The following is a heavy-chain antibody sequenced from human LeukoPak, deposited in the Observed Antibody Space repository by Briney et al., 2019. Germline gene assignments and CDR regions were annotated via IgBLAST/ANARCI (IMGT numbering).Heavy chain of an antibody. CDR2: ISYDGSNK. D-gene: IGHD3-3*01. CDR1: GFTFSSYG. CDR3: AKDRSGRNIDY. V-gene: IGHV3-30*18. Sequence: GGSLRLSCAASGFTFSSYGMHWVRQAPGKGLEWVAVISYDGSNKYYADSVKGRFTISRDNSKNTLYLQMNSLRAEDTAVYYCAKDRSGRNIDYWGQGTLVTVSS. J-gene: IGHJ4*02.